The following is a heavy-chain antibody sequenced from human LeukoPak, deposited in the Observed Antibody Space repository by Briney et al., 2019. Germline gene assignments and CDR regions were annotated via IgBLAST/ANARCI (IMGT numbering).Heavy chain of an antibody. CDR3: ARPHLDLRTGFDY. D-gene: IGHD3/OR15-3a*01. CDR1: GFTFSSYR. CDR2: IKQDGSEK. J-gene: IGHJ4*02. Sequence: GGSLRLSCAASGFTFSSYRMSWVRQAPGKGLEWVANIKQDGSEKYYVDSVKGRFTISRDNAKNSLYLQMNSLRAEDTAVYYCARPHLDLRTGFDYWGQGTLVTVSS. V-gene: IGHV3-7*01.